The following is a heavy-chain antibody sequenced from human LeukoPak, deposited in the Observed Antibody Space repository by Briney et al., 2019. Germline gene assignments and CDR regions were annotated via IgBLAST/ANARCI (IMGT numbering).Heavy chain of an antibody. CDR2: INHSGST. D-gene: IGHD2-2*01. J-gene: IGHJ3*02. CDR1: GGSLSGYY. V-gene: IGHV4-34*01. Sequence: SETLSLTCAVYGGSLSGYYWSWIRQPPGKGLEWIGEINHSGSTNYKPSLKSRVTISVDTSKNQFSLKLSSVTAADTAVYYCARHKCSSTTCQMRYALDIWGQGTMVTVSS. CDR3: ARHKCSSTTCQMRYALDI.